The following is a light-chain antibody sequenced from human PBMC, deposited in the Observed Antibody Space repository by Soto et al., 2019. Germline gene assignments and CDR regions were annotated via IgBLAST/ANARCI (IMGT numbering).Light chain of an antibody. CDR1: QSISTW. CDR3: QQRSVWPIT. V-gene: IGKV1-5*01. CDR2: DAS. Sequence: QLTQSPSSLSASAGDRVTITCRASQSISTWLAWYQQKPGKAPKLLIYDASTLESGVPSRFSGSGSGTEFTLTISSLEPEDFAVYYCQQRSVWPITFGQGTRLEI. J-gene: IGKJ5*01.